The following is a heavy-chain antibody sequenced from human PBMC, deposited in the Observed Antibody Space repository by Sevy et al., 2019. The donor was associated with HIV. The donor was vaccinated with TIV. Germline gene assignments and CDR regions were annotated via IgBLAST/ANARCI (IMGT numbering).Heavy chain of an antibody. V-gene: IGHV3-7*01. CDR1: GITFSGYW. Sequence: GGSLRLSCAASGITFSGYWMSWVRQAPGKGLQWVANIKQDGSKHEFVDSVKGRFTISRDNPKNSLYLQMNSLRAEDTAVYYCAREGAGGFDYWGQGTLATVSS. D-gene: IGHD2-15*01. J-gene: IGHJ4*02. CDR3: AREGAGGFDY. CDR2: IKQDGSKH.